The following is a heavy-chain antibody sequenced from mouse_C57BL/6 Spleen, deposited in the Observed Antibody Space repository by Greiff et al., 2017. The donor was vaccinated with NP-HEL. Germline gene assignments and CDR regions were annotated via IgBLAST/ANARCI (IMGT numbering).Heavy chain of an antibody. J-gene: IGHJ3*01. V-gene: IGHV1-64*01. Sequence: QVQLQQSGAELVKPGASVKLSCKASGYAFTSYWMHWVKQRPGQGLAWIGMIHPNSGSTNYNEKFKSKATLTVDKSSSTAYMQLSSLTSEDSAVYYCARSAYDYLFAYWGQGTLVTVSA. CDR3: ARSAYDYLFAY. CDR1: GYAFTSYW. CDR2: IHPNSGST. D-gene: IGHD2-4*01.